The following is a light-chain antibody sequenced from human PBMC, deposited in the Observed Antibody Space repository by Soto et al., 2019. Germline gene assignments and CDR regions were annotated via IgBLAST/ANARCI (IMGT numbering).Light chain of an antibody. J-gene: IGKJ5*01. CDR3: QQYNKWPIT. CDR2: STF. CDR1: ESASRH. V-gene: IGKV3D-15*01. Sequence: EIVLTQSPATLSVSPGERATLSCRASESASRHLAWYQQKPGQAPRLLIYSTFTRATGIPARFNGSGSGTDFTLTSSSLQSEDFALFYCQQYNKWPITFGQGTRLDFK.